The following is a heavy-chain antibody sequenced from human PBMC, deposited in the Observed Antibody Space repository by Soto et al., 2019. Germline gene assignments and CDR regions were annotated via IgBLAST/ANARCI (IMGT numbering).Heavy chain of an antibody. CDR3: ARVGGINWFDP. CDR2: NYYSGIT. D-gene: IGHD3-16*01. Sequence: PSETLSLTCTVSGGSISSGGYYWTWIRQHPGKGLEWIGYNYYSGITYYNPSLKSRVTISVDTSKNQFSLKLSSVTAADTAVYYCARVGGINWFDPWGQGTLVTVSS. J-gene: IGHJ5*02. V-gene: IGHV4-31*03. CDR1: GGSISSGGYY.